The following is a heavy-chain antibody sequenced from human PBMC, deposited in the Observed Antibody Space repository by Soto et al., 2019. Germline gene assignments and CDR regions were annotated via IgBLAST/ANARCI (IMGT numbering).Heavy chain of an antibody. J-gene: IGHJ5*02. CDR1: GYTFTNYD. V-gene: IGHV1-8*01. D-gene: IGHD3-16*01. Sequence: QVQLVQSGAEVKKPGASVKVSCKASGYTFTNYDIHWVRQATGQGLEWMGWMNPDSGNTGQSKQFQGRVTMTRDTSISTAYMEMSSRRSEDTAVYYCARGRFRRTWFDPWGQGTLVTVSS. CDR2: MNPDSGNT. CDR3: ARGRFRRTWFDP.